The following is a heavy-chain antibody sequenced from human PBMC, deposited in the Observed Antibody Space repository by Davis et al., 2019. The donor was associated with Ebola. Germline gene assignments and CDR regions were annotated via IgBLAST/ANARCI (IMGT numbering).Heavy chain of an antibody. V-gene: IGHV3-48*02. CDR1: GFTFSSYS. J-gene: IGHJ6*02. Sequence: GESLKISCAASGFTFSSYSMNWVRQAPGKGLEWVSYISSSSSTIYYADSVKGRFTISRDNAKNSLYLQMNRLRDEDTAVYYCARDLPRNYGSGSYSPGGRPRYYYYGMDVWGQGTTVTVSS. D-gene: IGHD3-10*01. CDR2: ISSSSSTI. CDR3: ARDLPRNYGSGSYSPGGRPRYYYYGMDV.